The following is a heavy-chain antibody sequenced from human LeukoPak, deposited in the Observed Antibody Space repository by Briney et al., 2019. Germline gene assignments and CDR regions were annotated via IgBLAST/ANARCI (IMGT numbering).Heavy chain of an antibody. CDR1: GVSISSYY. V-gene: IGHV4-59*01. Sequence: SETLSLTCTVSGVSISSYYWSWIRQPPGKGLEWIGYIYYSGSTNYNPSLKSRVTISVDTSKNQFSLKLSSVTAADTAVYYCAREDTAMANFDYWGQGTLVTVSS. J-gene: IGHJ4*02. CDR2: IYYSGST. CDR3: AREDTAMANFDY. D-gene: IGHD5-18*01.